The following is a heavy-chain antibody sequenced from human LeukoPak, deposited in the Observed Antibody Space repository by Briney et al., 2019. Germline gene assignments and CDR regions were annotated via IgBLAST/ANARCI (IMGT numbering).Heavy chain of an antibody. J-gene: IGHJ4*02. CDR1: GFTFSSYW. CDR3: ARDGSGTTPLDY. D-gene: IGHD1-7*01. V-gene: IGHV3-74*01. Sequence: GGSLRLSCAASGFTFSSYWMYWVRQAPGKGLVSVSRINGDGSTTSYADSVKVRFTISRDNAKNTLYLQVNSLRAEDTAAYYCARDGSGTTPLDYWGQGTPVTVSS. CDR2: INGDGSTT.